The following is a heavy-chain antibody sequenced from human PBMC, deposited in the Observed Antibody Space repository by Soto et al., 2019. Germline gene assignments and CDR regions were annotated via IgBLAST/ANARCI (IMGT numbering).Heavy chain of an antibody. Sequence: VAVISYVGSNKYYADSVKGRFTISRDNSKNTLYLQMNSLRAEDTAVYYCARYIVVVTATYAFDIWGQGTMVTVSS. CDR2: ISYVGSNK. D-gene: IGHD2-21*02. CDR3: ARYIVVVTATYAFDI. V-gene: IGHV3-30-3*01. J-gene: IGHJ3*02.